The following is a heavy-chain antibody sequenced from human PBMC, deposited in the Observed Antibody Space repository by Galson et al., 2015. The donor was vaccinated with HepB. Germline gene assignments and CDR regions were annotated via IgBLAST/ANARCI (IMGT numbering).Heavy chain of an antibody. D-gene: IGHD3-22*01. CDR2: TYYRSKWYS. Sequence: CAISGDSVSRNSIAWNWIRQSPSRGLEWLGRTYYRSKWYSDYTVSVKSRIAISADTPKNQLSLQLNFVTPEDTAIYYCTRIVDGFSNWFDPWGQGTLVTVSS. V-gene: IGHV6-1*01. CDR1: GDSVSRNSIA. CDR3: TRIVDGFSNWFDP. J-gene: IGHJ5*02.